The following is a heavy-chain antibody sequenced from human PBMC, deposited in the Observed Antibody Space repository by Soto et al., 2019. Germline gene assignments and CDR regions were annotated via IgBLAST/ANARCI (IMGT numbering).Heavy chain of an antibody. Sequence: EVQLVESGGGFVQPGRSLRLSCTFSGFTSDDFALTWVRQAPGKGLEWLGLVRSKTYDGAAEYAASVKGRFTISRDESTSTAFLQMNRLKSDDTAVYYCTRVGYFYGFDVWGQGTTVTVSS. V-gene: IGHV3-49*04. CDR1: GFTSDDFA. CDR3: TRVGYFYGFDV. D-gene: IGHD3-3*01. CDR2: VRSKTYDGAA. J-gene: IGHJ6*02.